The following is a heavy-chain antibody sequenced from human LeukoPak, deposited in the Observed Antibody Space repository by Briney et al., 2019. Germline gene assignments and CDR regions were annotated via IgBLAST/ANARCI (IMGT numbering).Heavy chain of an antibody. V-gene: IGHV3-11*05. Sequence: PGGSLRLSCVASGFTFSDYYMSWIRQAPGKGLEWVSYIPNTSSYTSYADSVNGRFTISRDNAKNSLYLQMNSLRAEDTAVYYCARAANTATGTPTMAIDYWGQGTLVTVSS. CDR1: GFTFSDYY. D-gene: IGHD1-1*01. CDR3: ARAANTATGTPTMAIDY. CDR2: IPNTSSYT. J-gene: IGHJ4*02.